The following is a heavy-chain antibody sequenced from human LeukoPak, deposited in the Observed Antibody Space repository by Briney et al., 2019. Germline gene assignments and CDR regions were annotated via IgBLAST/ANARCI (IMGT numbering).Heavy chain of an antibody. V-gene: IGHV4-61*02. CDR1: GGSISSGSYY. Sequence: SETLSLTCTVSGGSISSGSYYWSWIRQPAGKGLEWIGRIYTSGSTNYNPSLKSRVTISVDTSKNQFSLKLSSVTAADTAVYYCARGSGSSSWYYFDYWGQGTLVTVSS. D-gene: IGHD6-13*01. CDR2: IYTSGST. J-gene: IGHJ4*02. CDR3: ARGSGSSSWYYFDY.